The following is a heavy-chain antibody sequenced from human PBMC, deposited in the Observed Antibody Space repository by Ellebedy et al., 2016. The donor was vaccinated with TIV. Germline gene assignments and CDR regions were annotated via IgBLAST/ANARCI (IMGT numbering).Heavy chain of an antibody. J-gene: IGHJ4*02. V-gene: IGHV3-48*04. Sequence: GESLKISXAASGFTFSSYSMNWVRQAPGKGLEWVSYISSSSSTIYYADSVKGRFTISRDNAKNSLYLQMNSLRAEDTVVYYCARDQGVRSYWGQGTLVTVSS. CDR1: GFTFSSYS. CDR3: ARDQGVRSY. D-gene: IGHD3-3*01. CDR2: ISSSSSTI.